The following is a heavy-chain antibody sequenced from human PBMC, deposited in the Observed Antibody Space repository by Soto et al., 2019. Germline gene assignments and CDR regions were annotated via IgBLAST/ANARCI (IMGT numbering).Heavy chain of an antibody. CDR1: GFTFSSYS. J-gene: IGHJ3*02. CDR3: ARGVTTVTPDAIDI. CDR2: ISSSSSYI. V-gene: IGHV3-21*01. Sequence: GGSLRLSCAASGFTFSSYSMNWVRQAPGKGLEWVSSISSSSSYIYYADSVKGRFTISRDNAKNSLYLQMNSLRAEDTAVYYCARGVTTVTPDAIDIWGQGTMVTVSS. D-gene: IGHD4-17*01.